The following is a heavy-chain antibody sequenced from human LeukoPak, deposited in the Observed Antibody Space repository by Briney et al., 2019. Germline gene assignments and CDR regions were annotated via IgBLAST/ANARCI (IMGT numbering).Heavy chain of an antibody. J-gene: IGHJ3*02. D-gene: IGHD2-2*01. CDR1: GYTFTSYY. V-gene: IGHV1-46*01. CDR2: INPSGGST. CDR3: ARERYCSSTSCYSPWGLLGAFDI. Sequence: ASVKVSCKASGYTFTSYYMHWVRQAPGQGLEWMGIINPSGGSTSYAQKFQGRVTMTRDTSTSTVYMELSSLRSEDTAVYYCARERYCSSTSCYSPWGLLGAFDIWGQGTMVTVSS.